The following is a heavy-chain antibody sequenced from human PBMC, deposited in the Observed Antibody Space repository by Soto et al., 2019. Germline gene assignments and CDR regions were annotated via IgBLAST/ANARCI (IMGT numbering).Heavy chain of an antibody. CDR3: AKVEYYDFWSGYYYYYGLDA. V-gene: IGHV3-23*01. J-gene: IGHJ6*02. CDR1: GFTFSNYA. Sequence: EVHLLESGGGLVQPGGSLRLSCAASGFTFSNYAMNWVRQAPGKGLAWVSTISKSGDSTYYADSVKGRFTISRDNSKNTLYLQMNSLRAEDTAVYYCAKVEYYDFWSGYYYYYGLDAWGQGTTVTVSS. D-gene: IGHD3-3*01. CDR2: ISKSGDST.